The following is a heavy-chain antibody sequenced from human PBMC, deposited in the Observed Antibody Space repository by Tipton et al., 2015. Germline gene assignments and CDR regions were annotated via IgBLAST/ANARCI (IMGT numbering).Heavy chain of an antibody. V-gene: IGHV4-38-2*01. CDR1: GYSINNDYY. J-gene: IGHJ5*02. CDR3: ARRVVTTGDDWFDP. Sequence: TLSLTCDVSGYSINNDYYWGWIRQAPGKGLEWIGFVYPGGGTYYNPSLKSRVTILVDTTQNQVSLRLTSVTAADTAVYYCARRVVTTGDDWFDPWGQGTLVTVSS. D-gene: IGHD2-21*02. CDR2: VYPGGGT.